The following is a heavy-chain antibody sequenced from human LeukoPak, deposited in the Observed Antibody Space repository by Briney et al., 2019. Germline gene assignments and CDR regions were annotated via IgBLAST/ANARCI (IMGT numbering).Heavy chain of an antibody. CDR2: ISSSSSYI. Sequence: SGGSLRLSCAASGFTFSSYSMNSVRQAPGKGLEWVSSISSSSSYIYYADSVKGRFTISRGNAKNSLYLQMNSLRAEDTAVYYCARVGYYDSSGYYWGQGTLVTVSS. D-gene: IGHD3-22*01. CDR1: GFTFSSYS. V-gene: IGHV3-21*01. CDR3: ARVGYYDSSGYY. J-gene: IGHJ4*02.